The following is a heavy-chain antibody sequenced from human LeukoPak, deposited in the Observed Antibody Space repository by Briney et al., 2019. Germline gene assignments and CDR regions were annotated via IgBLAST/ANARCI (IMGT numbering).Heavy chain of an antibody. V-gene: IGHV3-9*01. D-gene: IGHD6-19*01. CDR3: AKDIRGMGQWLGFDY. CDR1: GFTFDDYA. CDR2: ISWNSGSI. Sequence: PGRSLRLSCAASGFTFDDYAMHWVRQAPGKGLEWVSGISWNSGSIGYADSVKGRFTISRDTAKNSLYLQMNSLRAEDTALYYCAKDIRGMGQWLGFDYWGQGTLVTVSS. J-gene: IGHJ4*02.